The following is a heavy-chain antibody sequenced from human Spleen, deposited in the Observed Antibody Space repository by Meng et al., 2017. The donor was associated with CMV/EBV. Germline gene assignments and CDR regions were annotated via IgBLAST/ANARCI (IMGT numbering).Heavy chain of an antibody. D-gene: IGHD1-1*01. CDR3: ARRSLSTDYYYGMDV. CDR2: IYAGDSDT. V-gene: IGHV5-51*01. CDR1: GDIFTGYW. J-gene: IGHJ6*02. Sequence: GGSLRLSCKGSGDIFTGYWIAWVRQMPGKGLEWMGIIYAGDSDTRYSPPFQGQVTISADKSISTAFLQWRSLKASDTAMYYCARRSLSTDYYYGMDVWGQGTTVTVSS.